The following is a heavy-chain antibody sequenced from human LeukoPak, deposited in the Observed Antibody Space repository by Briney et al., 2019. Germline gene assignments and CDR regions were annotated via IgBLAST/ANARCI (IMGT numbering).Heavy chain of an antibody. D-gene: IGHD3-22*01. J-gene: IGHJ3*02. Sequence: GGSLRLSCAASGFTFTSYSMNWVRRAPGKGLEWVSFISSISSTIYYADSVKGRFTISRDNAKNSLYLQMNSLRAEDTAVYYRARGLHYYDTGGYYYPDAFDIWGQGTMVTVSS. CDR1: GFTFTSYS. V-gene: IGHV3-48*01. CDR3: ARGLHYYDTGGYYYPDAFDI. CDR2: ISSISSTI.